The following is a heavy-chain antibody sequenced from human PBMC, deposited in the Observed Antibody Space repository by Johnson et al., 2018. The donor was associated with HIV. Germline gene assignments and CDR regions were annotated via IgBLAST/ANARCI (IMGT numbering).Heavy chain of an antibody. CDR2: IRYDGSNK. J-gene: IGHJ3*02. CDR1: GFTFSSYG. CDR3: ARAYSGTTQGAFDS. V-gene: IGHV3-30*02. Sequence: QVQLVESGGGVVQPGGSLRLSCAASGFTFSSYGMHWVRQAPGKGLEWVAFIRYDGSNKYYADSVKGRFTISRDNSKTTLYLQMSSLRAEDTAVYYCARAYSGTTQGAFDSWGQGTMVTVSS. D-gene: IGHD1-7*01.